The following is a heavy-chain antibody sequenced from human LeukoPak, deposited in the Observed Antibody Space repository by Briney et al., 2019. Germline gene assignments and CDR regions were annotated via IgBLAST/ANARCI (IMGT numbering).Heavy chain of an antibody. CDR1: GFTFSSYA. CDR2: ITGSDGTT. V-gene: IGHV3-23*01. Sequence: GGSLRLSCAASGFTFSSYAMDWVRQAPGKGLEWVSRITGSDGTTNYADSVKGRFTISRDNSKNTLYLQMNSLRAEDTAVYYCARVFRYAQGFPFDYWGQGTLVTVSS. J-gene: IGHJ4*02. CDR3: ARVFRYAQGFPFDY. D-gene: IGHD2-2*01.